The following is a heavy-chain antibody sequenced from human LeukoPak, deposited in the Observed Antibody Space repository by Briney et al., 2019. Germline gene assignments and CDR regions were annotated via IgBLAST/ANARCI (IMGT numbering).Heavy chain of an antibody. CDR1: GFAFSDYG. Sequence: GGSLRLSCAASGFAFSDYGMHWVRQAPGKGLEWVAVISYDGSNKYYADSVKGRFTISRDNSKNTGYLQMNSLRGDDTAVYYCAKSTGYSSGWFDYWGRGTLVTVSS. D-gene: IGHD6-19*01. CDR3: AKSTGYSSGWFDY. CDR2: ISYDGSNK. V-gene: IGHV3-30*18. J-gene: IGHJ4*02.